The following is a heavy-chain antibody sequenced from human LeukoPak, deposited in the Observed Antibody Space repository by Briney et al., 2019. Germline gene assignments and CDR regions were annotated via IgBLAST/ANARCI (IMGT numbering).Heavy chain of an antibody. V-gene: IGHV3-23*01. Sequence: QPGGSLRLSCAASGFTFSSYAMSWVRQAPGKGLEWVSAISGSGGSTYYADSVKGRFTISRDNSKNTLYLQMNSLRAEDTAVYYCAKDPAQHYYDSSGVMGYFQHWGQGTLVTVSS. J-gene: IGHJ1*01. D-gene: IGHD3-22*01. CDR1: GFTFSSYA. CDR3: AKDPAQHYYDSSGVMGYFQH. CDR2: ISGSGGST.